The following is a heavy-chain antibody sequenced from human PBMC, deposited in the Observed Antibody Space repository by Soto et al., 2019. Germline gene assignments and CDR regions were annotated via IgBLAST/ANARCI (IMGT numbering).Heavy chain of an antibody. D-gene: IGHD3-10*01. CDR2: ISYDGSNK. Sequence: QVQLVESGGGVVQPGRSLRLSCAASGFTFSSYGMHWVRQAPGKGLEWVAVISYDGSNKYYADSVKGRFTISRDNSKNTRYLQMNSMRPEDTAVYYCAKVGHGSGKGFDYWGQGTLVTVSS. CDR1: GFTFSSYG. J-gene: IGHJ4*02. CDR3: AKVGHGSGKGFDY. V-gene: IGHV3-30*18.